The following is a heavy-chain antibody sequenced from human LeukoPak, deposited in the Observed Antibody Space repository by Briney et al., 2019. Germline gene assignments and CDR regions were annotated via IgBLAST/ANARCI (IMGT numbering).Heavy chain of an antibody. CDR2: INTDGTVT. Sequence: GGSLRLSCAASGFTFSKYWMLWVRQAPGKGLESVSRINTDGTVTTYADSVKGRFTVSRDNADNTMFLKMNSVRDEDTAVYYCATKQWLAPPPDSWGQGTPVTVSS. J-gene: IGHJ4*02. CDR3: ATKQWLAPPPDS. V-gene: IGHV3-74*01. D-gene: IGHD6-19*01. CDR1: GFTFSKYW.